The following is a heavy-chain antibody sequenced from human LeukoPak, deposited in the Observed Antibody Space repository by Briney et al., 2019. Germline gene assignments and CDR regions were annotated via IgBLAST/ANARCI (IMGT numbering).Heavy chain of an antibody. CDR3: ARPRLDYDSSGYSEYYFDY. Sequence: GESLKISCRGSGYSFTSYWIGWVRQMPGKGLEGMGIIYPGDSDTRYSPSFQGQVTISAGKSISTAYLQWSSLKASDTAMYYCARPRLDYDSSGYSEYYFDYWGQGTLVTVSS. D-gene: IGHD3-22*01. CDR2: IYPGDSDT. CDR1: GYSFTSYW. J-gene: IGHJ4*02. V-gene: IGHV5-51*01.